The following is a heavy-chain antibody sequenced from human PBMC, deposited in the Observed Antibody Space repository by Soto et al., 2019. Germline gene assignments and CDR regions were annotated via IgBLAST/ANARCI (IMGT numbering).Heavy chain of an antibody. CDR1: GGPISSYY. Sequence: ETLSLTCTVSGGPISSYYWSWIRQPAGKGLEWIGRIYTSGSTNYNPSLKSRVTMSVDTSKNQFSLKLSSVTAADTAVYYCARDRVYYYGSGRADYYYYGMDVWGQGTTVTVSS. CDR2: IYTSGST. V-gene: IGHV4-4*07. D-gene: IGHD3-10*01. J-gene: IGHJ6*02. CDR3: ARDRVYYYGSGRADYYYYGMDV.